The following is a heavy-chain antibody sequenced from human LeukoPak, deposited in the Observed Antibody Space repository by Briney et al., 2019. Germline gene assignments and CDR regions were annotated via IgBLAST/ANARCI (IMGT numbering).Heavy chain of an antibody. J-gene: IGHJ4*02. D-gene: IGHD2-15*01. CDR2: INHSGST. CDR1: GGSISSYY. CDR3: ASGKYCSGGSCPYYFDY. V-gene: IGHV4-34*01. Sequence: SETLSLTCTVSGGSISSYYWGWIRQPPGKGLEWIGEINHSGSTNYNPSLKSRVTISVDTSKNQFSLKLSSVTAADTAVYYCASGKYCSGGSCPYYFDYWGQGTLVTVSS.